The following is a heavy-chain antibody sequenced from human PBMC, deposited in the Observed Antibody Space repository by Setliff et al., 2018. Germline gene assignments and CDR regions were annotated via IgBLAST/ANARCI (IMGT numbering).Heavy chain of an antibody. J-gene: IGHJ4*02. CDR2: ISSDGISK. CDR3: AREYGHSYDSTHYVYYFEY. V-gene: IGHV3-30*01. Sequence: GGSLRLSCAALGFTVHWVRQAPGKGLEWVSAISSDGISKYYAESVKGRFTISRDNSKNTVYLQMDSLTADDTAVYFCAREYGHSYDSTHYVYYFEYWGQGTLVTVSS. CDR1: GFT. D-gene: IGHD3-22*01.